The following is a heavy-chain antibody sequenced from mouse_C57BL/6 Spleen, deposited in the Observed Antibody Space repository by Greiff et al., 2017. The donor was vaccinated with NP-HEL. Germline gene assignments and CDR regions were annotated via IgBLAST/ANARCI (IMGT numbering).Heavy chain of an antibody. CDR3: TTWDYGSTMDY. D-gene: IGHD1-1*01. J-gene: IGHJ4*01. CDR2: IDPENGDT. Sequence: VQLQQSGAELVRPGASVKLSCTASGFNIKDDYMHWVKQRPEQGLEWIGWIDPENGDTEYASKFQGKATITADTSSNTAYLQLSSLTSEDTAVYYCTTWDYGSTMDYWGQGTSVTVSS. CDR1: GFNIKDDY. V-gene: IGHV14-4*01.